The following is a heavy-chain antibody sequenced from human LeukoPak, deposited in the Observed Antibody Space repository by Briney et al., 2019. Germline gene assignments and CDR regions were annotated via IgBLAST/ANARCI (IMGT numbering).Heavy chain of an antibody. V-gene: IGHV3-7*01. D-gene: IGHD3-16*01. J-gene: IGHJ6*03. Sequence: PGGSLRLSCAASGFTFSSYWMNWVRQAPGKGLEWVAKIKQDGSEKFYVDSVKGRFTISIGNAKNSLYLQMNSLRAEDTAVYYCAGWGGSSPWYYYYMDVWGKGTTVTVSS. CDR1: GFTFSSYW. CDR3: AGWGGSSPWYYYYMDV. CDR2: IKQDGSEK.